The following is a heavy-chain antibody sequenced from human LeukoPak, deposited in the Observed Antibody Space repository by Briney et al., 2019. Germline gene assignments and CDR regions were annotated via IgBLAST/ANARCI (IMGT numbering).Heavy chain of an antibody. CDR3: ARERDRYQLLHIIFDY. V-gene: IGHV1-18*01. D-gene: IGHD2-2*01. J-gene: IGHJ4*02. CDR1: GYTLTGYA. CDR2: ISASSGNT. Sequence: ASVKVSCKASGYTLTGYAIIWVRQAPGQGLEWMGWISASSGNTKYAQKFQGRVTMTTDTSTNTAYMELRSLRSDDTAVYYCARERDRYQLLHIIFDYWGQGTLVTVSS.